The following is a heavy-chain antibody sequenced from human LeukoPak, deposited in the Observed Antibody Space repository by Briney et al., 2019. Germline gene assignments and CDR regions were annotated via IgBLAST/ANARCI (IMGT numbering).Heavy chain of an antibody. J-gene: IGHJ4*02. V-gene: IGHV3-48*03. CDR3: ARDPVIVGAYFDY. CDR1: GFTFSSYE. CDR2: ISSSGSTI. Sequence: GGSLRLSCAASGFTFSSYEMNWVRQAPGKGLEWVSYISSSGSTIYYADSVKGRFTISRDNAKNSLYLQMNSLRAADTAVYYCARDPVIVGAYFDYWGQGTLVTVSS. D-gene: IGHD1-26*01.